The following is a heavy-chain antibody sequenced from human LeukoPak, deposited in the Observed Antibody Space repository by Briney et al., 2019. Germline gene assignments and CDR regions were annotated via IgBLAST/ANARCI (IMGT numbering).Heavy chain of an antibody. D-gene: IGHD3-16*01. CDR3: ARGGGLDV. V-gene: IGHV3-7*03. Sequence: HPGGSLRLSCAASGFTFSSYWMNWARQAPGKGLEWVASINHNGNVNYYVDSVKGRFTTSRDNAKNSLYLQMSNLRAEDTAVYFCARGGGLDVWGQGATVTVSS. CDR2: INHNGNVN. CDR1: GFTFSSYW. J-gene: IGHJ6*02.